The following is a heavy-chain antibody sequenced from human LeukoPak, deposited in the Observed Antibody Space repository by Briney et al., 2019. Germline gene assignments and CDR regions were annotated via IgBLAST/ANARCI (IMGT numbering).Heavy chain of an antibody. V-gene: IGHV3-30*04. CDR3: ARSMLRGVLPY. CDR2: ISNDGNIQ. J-gene: IGHJ4*02. CDR1: GFSFGSYA. Sequence: GRSLRLSCAASGFSFGSYAMHWVRQAPGKGLEWVAVISNDGNIQYYVDSVKGRFTISRDNSKNTVYLQMNSLRAEDTAVYYCARSMLRGVLPYWGQGTLATVSS. D-gene: IGHD3-10*01.